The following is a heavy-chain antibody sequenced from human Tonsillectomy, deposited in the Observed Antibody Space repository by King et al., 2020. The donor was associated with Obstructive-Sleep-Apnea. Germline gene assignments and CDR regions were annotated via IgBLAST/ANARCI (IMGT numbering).Heavy chain of an antibody. Sequence: VQLVESGGVVVQPGGSLRLSCAASGFTFDDYAMHWVRQAPGKGLEWVSLISRDGDSTYYADSVRGRFTISRDNSNNSLYLQMNSLRAEDTALYYCAKDRRYSSGWYDFDYWGQGTLVTVSS. J-gene: IGHJ4*02. D-gene: IGHD6-19*01. V-gene: IGHV3-43D*03. CDR1: GFTFDDYA. CDR2: ISRDGDST. CDR3: AKDRRYSSGWYDFDY.